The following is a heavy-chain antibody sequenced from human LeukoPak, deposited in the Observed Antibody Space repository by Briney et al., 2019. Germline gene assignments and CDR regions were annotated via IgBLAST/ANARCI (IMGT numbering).Heavy chain of an antibody. J-gene: IGHJ6*03. CDR3: ARDREKQQLPQFFYYYYMDV. V-gene: IGHV3-23*01. Sequence: GGSLRLSCAASGFSFSSHGMSWVRQAPGKGLEWVSGIIGGAGSTYYADSVKGRFTISRDNARNSLYLQMNSLRAEDTAVYYCARDREKQQLPQFFYYYYMDVWGKGTTVTVSS. D-gene: IGHD6-13*01. CDR1: GFSFSSHG. CDR2: IIGGAGST.